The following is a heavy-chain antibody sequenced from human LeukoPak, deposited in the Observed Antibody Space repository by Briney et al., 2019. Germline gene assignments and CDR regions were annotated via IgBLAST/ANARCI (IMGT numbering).Heavy chain of an antibody. D-gene: IGHD3-22*01. Sequence: GEPLKISCKGSGYSFTSYWIGWVRQMPGKGLEWMGTIYPGDSDTRYSPSFQGQVTISADKSISTAYLQWSSLKASDTAMYYCARRGIGYYDSSGYYYGYWGQGTLVTVSS. V-gene: IGHV5-51*01. J-gene: IGHJ4*02. CDR2: IYPGDSDT. CDR1: GYSFTSYW. CDR3: ARRGIGYYDSSGYYYGY.